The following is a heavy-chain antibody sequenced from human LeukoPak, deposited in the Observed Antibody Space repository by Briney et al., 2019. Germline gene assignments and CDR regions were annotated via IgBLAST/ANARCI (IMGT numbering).Heavy chain of an antibody. Sequence: PGGSLTLSCAGSGFTFSSYAMSWVRQAPAQGLEWVSVISDSGNYTSYADSVRGRFTISRDNSRNTLYLQMISLRPEDTAVYYCAKDTSIGKYCTNGVCSPFDYWGQGTLVTVSS. J-gene: IGHJ4*02. V-gene: IGHV3-23*01. CDR2: ISDSGNYT. CDR1: GFTFSSYA. CDR3: AKDTSIGKYCTNGVCSPFDY. D-gene: IGHD2-8*01.